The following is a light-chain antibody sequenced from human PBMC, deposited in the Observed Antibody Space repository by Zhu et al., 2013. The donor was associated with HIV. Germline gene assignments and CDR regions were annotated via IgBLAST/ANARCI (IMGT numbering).Light chain of an antibody. CDR1: QSVSSK. CDR2: GAS. Sequence: EIGMTQSPATLSVSPGERATLSCRASQSVSSKLAWYQQTPGQAPRLLIYGASTRASGIPARFSGSGSGTEFTLTISSLQSEDFAAYYCQQYNIWPLTFGGGTKVEIK. V-gene: IGKV3-15*01. J-gene: IGKJ4*01. CDR3: QQYNIWPLT.